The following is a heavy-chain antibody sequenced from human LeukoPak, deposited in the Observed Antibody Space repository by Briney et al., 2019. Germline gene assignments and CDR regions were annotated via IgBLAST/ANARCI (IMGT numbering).Heavy chain of an antibody. Sequence: GGSLRLSCAASGFTFSSYAMSWVRQAPGKGLEWVSAISGSGGSTYYADSVKGRFTISRDNSKNTLYLQMNSLRAEDTAVYYCAKDPLAGYSSGWHGGPFDYWGQGTLVTVPS. D-gene: IGHD6-19*01. CDR2: ISGSGGST. CDR1: GFTFSSYA. J-gene: IGHJ4*02. CDR3: AKDPLAGYSSGWHGGPFDY. V-gene: IGHV3-23*01.